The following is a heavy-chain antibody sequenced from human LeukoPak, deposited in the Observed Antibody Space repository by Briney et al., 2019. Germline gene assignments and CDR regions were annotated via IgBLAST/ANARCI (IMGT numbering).Heavy chain of an antibody. Sequence: GESLKISCKGSGYSFANYWIGWVRQMPGKGMEWMGSIYPGDSDTRYSPSFQGQVTISADKSITTAYLQWSSLKASDTATYYCATRNYGMDVWGQGTTVTVSS. CDR3: ATRNYGMDV. CDR1: GYSFANYW. CDR2: IYPGDSDT. J-gene: IGHJ6*02. V-gene: IGHV5-51*01.